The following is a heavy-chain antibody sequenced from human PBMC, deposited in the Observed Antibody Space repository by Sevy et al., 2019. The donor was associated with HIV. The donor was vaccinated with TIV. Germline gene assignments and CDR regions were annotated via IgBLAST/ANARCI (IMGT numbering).Heavy chain of an antibody. Sequence: ASVKVSCKASGYTLTSHYMHWVRQAPGQGLEWMGISNPSGGYTRYAQKFQGRVIMTRDTSTSTAYMELSSLRSDDTAVYDCASLAAASGLYYMDVWGKGTTVTVSS. J-gene: IGHJ6*03. CDR2: SNPSGGYT. CDR1: GYTLTSHY. CDR3: ASLAAASGLYYMDV. V-gene: IGHV1-46*01. D-gene: IGHD6-13*01.